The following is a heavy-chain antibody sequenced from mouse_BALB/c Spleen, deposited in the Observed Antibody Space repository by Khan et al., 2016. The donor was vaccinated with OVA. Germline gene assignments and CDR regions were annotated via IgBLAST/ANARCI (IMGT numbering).Heavy chain of an antibody. Sequence: QVQLKESGPGLVAPSQSLSITCTVSGFSLNSYGVHWVRQPQGKGLEWLGVIWAVGSTNHNSALMSRLSISKDNSTSQVFLKMNSLQTDDTAMYYCARAFYYGAWFAFWGQGTLVTVSA. CDR3: ARAFYYGAWFAF. J-gene: IGHJ3*01. D-gene: IGHD1-1*01. CDR1: GFSLNSYG. V-gene: IGHV2-9*02. CDR2: IWAVGST.